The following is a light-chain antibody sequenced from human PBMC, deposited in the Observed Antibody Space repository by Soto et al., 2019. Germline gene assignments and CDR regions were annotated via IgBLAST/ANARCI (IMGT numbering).Light chain of an antibody. J-gene: IGKJ1*01. CDR3: QQYYSTPPT. CDR1: QSILYNSNNKNY. CDR2: WAS. V-gene: IGKV4-1*01. Sequence: DIVMTQSPDSLAVSLGERATINCKSSQSILYNSNNKNYLAWYQQKPGQPPKLLIYWASTRESGVPDRFSGSGSRTEFTLTISSLQAEDVAVYHCQQYYSTPPTFGQGTKVEIK.